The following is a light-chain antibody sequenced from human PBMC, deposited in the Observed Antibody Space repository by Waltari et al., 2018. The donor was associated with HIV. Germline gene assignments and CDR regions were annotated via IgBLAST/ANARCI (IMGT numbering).Light chain of an antibody. Sequence: SSVLTQPPSVSVAPAQTARIPCGGPNIGSKSVHWYQQRPGQAPVLVVYDDRVRPSGFPDRFSGSNSGNTATLTISRVEAGDEADYYCHVWNSTSDLGVFGGGTQLTVL. J-gene: IGLJ7*01. CDR2: DDR. CDR3: HVWNSTSDLGV. CDR1: NIGSKS. V-gene: IGLV3-21*02.